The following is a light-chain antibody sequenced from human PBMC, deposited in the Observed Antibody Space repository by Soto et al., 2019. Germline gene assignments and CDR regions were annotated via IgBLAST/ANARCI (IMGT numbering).Light chain of an antibody. CDR3: SSYTSSSTLV. V-gene: IGLV2-11*01. CDR2: DVT. CDR1: TSDVGGYNY. J-gene: IGLJ2*01. Sequence: QSALTQPRSVSGSPGQSVTISCTGTTSDVGGYNYVSWYQQHPGKAPKLMIFDVTKRPSGVPDRFSGSKSGNTASLTISGLQAEDEAEYYCSSYTSSSTLVFGGGTKLTVL.